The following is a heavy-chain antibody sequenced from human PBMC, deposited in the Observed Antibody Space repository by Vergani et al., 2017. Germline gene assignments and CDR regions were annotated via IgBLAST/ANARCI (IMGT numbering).Heavy chain of an antibody. CDR2: ISYDGTQK. CDR1: GFTSSYYG. Sequence: QVHLVESGGGVVQPGRSLRLSCVVSGFTSSYYGMHWVRQAPGKGLEWVAVISYDGTQKYYADSVKGRFTISRDNSKSTLYLQMNSLRTEDTAVYYCARDPSTVVNPYYFDYWGQGTLVTVSS. D-gene: IGHD4-23*01. V-gene: IGHV3-30*03. CDR3: ARDPSTVVNPYYFDY. J-gene: IGHJ4*02.